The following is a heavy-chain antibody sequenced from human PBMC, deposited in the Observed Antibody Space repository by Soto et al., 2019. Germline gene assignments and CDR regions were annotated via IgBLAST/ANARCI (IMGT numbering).Heavy chain of an antibody. CDR2: INPSGGST. J-gene: IGHJ1*01. D-gene: IGHD1-1*01. Sequence: ASVKVSGKVSGYTFTSSYMHWMRQATGQGLEWMGIINPSGGSTSYAPKFQGGVTMTRDTSITTAYMELSRLRSGDTAVYYCAREPATAKAEGIDVWSQGTLVPVSS. CDR1: GYTFTSSY. CDR3: AREPATAKAEGIDV. V-gene: IGHV1-46*01.